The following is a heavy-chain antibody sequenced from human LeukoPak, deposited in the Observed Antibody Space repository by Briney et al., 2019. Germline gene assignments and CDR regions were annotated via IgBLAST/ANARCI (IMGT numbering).Heavy chain of an antibody. D-gene: IGHD2-8*01. CDR2: IYYSGST. CDR3: ARSTYCTNGVCYGVFWG. V-gene: IGHV4-59*01. J-gene: IGHJ4*02. Sequence: SETLSLTCTVSGGSISSYYWSWIRQPPGKGLEWIGYIYYSGSTNYNPSLKSRVTISVDTSKNQFSLKLSSVTAADTAVYYCARSTYCTNGVCYGVFWGWGQGTLVTVSS. CDR1: GGSISSYY.